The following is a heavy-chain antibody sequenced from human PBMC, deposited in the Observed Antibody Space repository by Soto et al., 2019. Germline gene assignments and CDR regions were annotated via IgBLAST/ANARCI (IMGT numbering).Heavy chain of an antibody. J-gene: IGHJ4*02. V-gene: IGHV1-18*01. CDR2: ISAHNGNT. CDR3: ARGRYGDY. D-gene: IGHD1-1*01. Sequence: QVHLVQSGAEVKKPGASVKVSCQGSGYAFTTYGITWVRQAPGQGLEWMGWISAHNGNTNYVQKLQGRVTVTRDTSTSTAYMELRSLRYDDTAVYYCARGRYGDYWGQGALVTVSS. CDR1: GYAFTTYG.